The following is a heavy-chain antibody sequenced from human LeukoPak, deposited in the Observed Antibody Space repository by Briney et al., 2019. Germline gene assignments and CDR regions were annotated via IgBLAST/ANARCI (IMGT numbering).Heavy chain of an antibody. J-gene: IGHJ4*02. CDR2: VSAANNP. D-gene: IGHD5-24*01. Sequence: ASVKASCKTSGYIFTPHHIHWMRQAPGQGLELLGWVSAANNPEYSQKFQGRVVITRDASATTSYLELNSLRSEDTAVYYCAMSVEMPPIPSFDYWGQGTLVTVSS. CDR1: GYIFTPHH. CDR3: AMSVEMPPIPSFDY. V-gene: IGHV1-3*01.